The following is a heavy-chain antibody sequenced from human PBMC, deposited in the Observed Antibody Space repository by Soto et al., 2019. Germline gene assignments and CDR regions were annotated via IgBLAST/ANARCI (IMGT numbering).Heavy chain of an antibody. D-gene: IGHD4-17*01. V-gene: IGHV3-13*04. CDR3: ARGGTGDDVGYNWVDP. Sequence: EVQLVESGGGLVQPGGSLRLSCAASGFTFSSYDMHWVRQATGKGLEWVSAIGTAGDTYYPGSVKGRFTISRENAKNSLYRQKNSLRAGDTAVYYCARGGTGDDVGYNWVDPWGKGTLVTVSS. J-gene: IGHJ5*02. CDR1: GFTFSSYD. CDR2: IGTAGDT.